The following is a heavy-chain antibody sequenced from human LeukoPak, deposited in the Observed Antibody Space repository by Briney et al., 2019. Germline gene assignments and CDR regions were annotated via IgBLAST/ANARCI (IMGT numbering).Heavy chain of an antibody. CDR3: ARLVWDTTMADGDIDS. CDR1: GFTFSSYS. J-gene: IGHJ4*02. Sequence: GGSLRLSCAASGFTFSSYSMNWVRQAPGKGLEWVSSISSASTHLYYADSVKGRFTISRDNAKNSLYLQMNSLRAEDTAMYYCARLVWDTTMADGDIDSWGQGTLLIVSS. CDR2: ISSASTHL. D-gene: IGHD5-18*01. V-gene: IGHV3-21*01.